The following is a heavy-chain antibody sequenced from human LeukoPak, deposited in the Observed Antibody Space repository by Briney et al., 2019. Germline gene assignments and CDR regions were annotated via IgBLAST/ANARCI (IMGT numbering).Heavy chain of an antibody. CDR3: TTDKINEI. Sequence: PGGSLRLSCAASGFSFSNAWLSWVRQAPGKGLEWVGRIKSKTDGGTTDYGAPVKGRFTISRDDSENTLHLQMNSLKTEDTAVYFCTTDKINEIWGQGILVTVSS. CDR2: IKSKTDGGTT. CDR1: GFSFSNAW. D-gene: IGHD2-8*01. V-gene: IGHV3-15*01. J-gene: IGHJ1*01.